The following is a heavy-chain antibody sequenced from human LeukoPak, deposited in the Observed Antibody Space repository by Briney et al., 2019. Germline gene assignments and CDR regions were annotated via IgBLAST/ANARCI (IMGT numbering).Heavy chain of an antibody. CDR3: ARLDGNCYFDL. V-gene: IGHV4-61*02. CDR1: GGSISSGGYY. J-gene: IGHJ2*01. D-gene: IGHD5-24*01. Sequence: SETLSLTCTVSGGSISSGGYYWSWIRQPAGKGLEWIGRIYTSGSTNYNPSLKSRVTISVDTSKNQFSLKLSSVTAADTAVYYCARLDGNCYFDLWGRGTLVTVSS. CDR2: IYTSGST.